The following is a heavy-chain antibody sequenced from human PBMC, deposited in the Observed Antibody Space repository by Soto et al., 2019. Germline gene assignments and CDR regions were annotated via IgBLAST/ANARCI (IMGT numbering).Heavy chain of an antibody. CDR3: ARDRYDFWSGSRDYGMDV. D-gene: IGHD3-3*01. CDR1: GGTFSSYS. V-gene: IGHV1-69*06. CDR2: IIPIFGTA. Sequence: GASVKVSCKSSGGTFSSYSMSWVRQAPGQGLEWMGGIIPIFGTANYAQKFQGRVTITADKSTSTAYMELSSLRSEDTAVYYCARDRYDFWSGSRDYGMDVWGQGTTVTFSS. J-gene: IGHJ6*02.